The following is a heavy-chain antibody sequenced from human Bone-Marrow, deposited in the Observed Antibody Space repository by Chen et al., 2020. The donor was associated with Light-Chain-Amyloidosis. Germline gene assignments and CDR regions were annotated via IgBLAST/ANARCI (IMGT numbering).Heavy chain of an antibody. J-gene: IGHJ4*02. CDR3: TTFEGIAVAGYY. CDR1: GFTFIGSA. D-gene: IGHD6-19*01. V-gene: IGHV3-73*02. CDR2: IRSKANSYAT. Sequence: EVQLVESGGGLVQPGGSLKLSCAASGFTFIGSAMHWVRQASGKGLEWVGRIRSKANSYATAYAASVKGRFTISRDDSKNTAYLQMNSLKTEDTAVYYCTTFEGIAVAGYYWGQGTLVTVSS.